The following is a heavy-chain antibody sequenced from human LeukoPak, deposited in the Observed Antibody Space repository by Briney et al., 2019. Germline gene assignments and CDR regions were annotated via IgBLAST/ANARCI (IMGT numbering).Heavy chain of an antibody. V-gene: IGHV4-59*01. Sequence: PSETLSLTCIVSGGSITNYYWSWIRQPPGKGLEWIGSIYYSGRTNYSPSLKSRVTISVDTSKNQFSLKLSSVTAADTAVYYCARYYGSGSDPMDVWGKGTTVTISS. J-gene: IGHJ6*03. CDR1: GGSITNYY. CDR3: ARYYGSGSDPMDV. CDR2: IYYSGRT. D-gene: IGHD3-10*01.